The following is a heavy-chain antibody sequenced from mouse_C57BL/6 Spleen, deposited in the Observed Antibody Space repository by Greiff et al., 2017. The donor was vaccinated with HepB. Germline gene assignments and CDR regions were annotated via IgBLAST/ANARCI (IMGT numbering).Heavy chain of an antibody. Sequence: DVQLQESGPGMVKPSQSLSLTCTVTGYSITSGYDWHWIRHFPGNKLEWMGYISYSGSTNYNPSLKSRISITHDTSKNHFFLKLNSVTTEDTATYYCARGPSYGSSYYFDYWGQGTTLTVSS. CDR2: ISYSGST. V-gene: IGHV3-1*01. D-gene: IGHD1-1*01. CDR1: GYSITSGYD. J-gene: IGHJ2*01. CDR3: ARGPSYGSSYYFDY.